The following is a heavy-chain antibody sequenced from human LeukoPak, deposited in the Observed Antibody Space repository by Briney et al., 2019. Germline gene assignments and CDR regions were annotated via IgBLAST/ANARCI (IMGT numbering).Heavy chain of an antibody. V-gene: IGHV3-23*01. CDR3: AKDQRHCSGGSCYSGSFDY. J-gene: IGHJ4*02. CDR1: GFTFSSYA. Sequence: PGGSLRLSCAASGFTFSSYAMSWVRQAPGKGLEWVSAISGSGGSTYYADSVKGRFTISRDNSKNTLYLQMSSLRAEDTAVYYCAKDQRHCSGGSCYSGSFDYWGQGTLVTVSS. CDR2: ISGSGGST. D-gene: IGHD2-15*01.